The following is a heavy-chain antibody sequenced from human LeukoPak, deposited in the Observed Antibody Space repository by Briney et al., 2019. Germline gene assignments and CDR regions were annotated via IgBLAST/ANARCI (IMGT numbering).Heavy chain of an antibody. Sequence: SVKVSCKASGGTFSSYAISWVRQAPGQGLEWMGGIIPIFGTANYAQKFQGRVTITADESTSTAYMELSSLRSEDTAVYYCATGVEYYDILTGPYYYYMDVWGKGTTVTISS. D-gene: IGHD3-9*01. CDR3: ATGVEYYDILTGPYYYYMDV. J-gene: IGHJ6*03. CDR1: GGTFSSYA. CDR2: IIPIFGTA. V-gene: IGHV1-69*13.